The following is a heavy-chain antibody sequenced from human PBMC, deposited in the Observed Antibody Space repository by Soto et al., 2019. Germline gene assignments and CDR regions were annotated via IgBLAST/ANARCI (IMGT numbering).Heavy chain of an antibody. J-gene: IGHJ3*02. V-gene: IGHV1-69*13. CDR1: GGTFSSYA. CDR2: IIPIFGTA. CDR3: ATTATYYDSKVTPPDAFDI. D-gene: IGHD3-22*01. Sequence: SVKVSCKASGGTFSSYAISWVRQAPGQGLEWMGGIIPIFGTANYAQKFQGRVTITADESTSTAYMELSSLRSEDTAVYYCATTATYYDSKVTPPDAFDIWGQGTMVTVSS.